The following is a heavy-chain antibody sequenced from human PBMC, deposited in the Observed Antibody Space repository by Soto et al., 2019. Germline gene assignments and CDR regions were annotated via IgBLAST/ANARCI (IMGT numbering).Heavy chain of an antibody. CDR2: TKNKPNNYTT. D-gene: IGHD6-6*01. Sequence: GGSLRLSCLASGFTFTDHYMDWVRQAPGTGLEGIARTKNKPNNYTTTYAASVKGRFTISRDDSESSLYLQMNNLKTEDTAVYYCAREIRRDYYYYYPLDVWGQGTTVTVSS. V-gene: IGHV3-72*01. J-gene: IGHJ6*02. CDR3: AREIRRDYYYYYPLDV. CDR1: GFTFTDHY.